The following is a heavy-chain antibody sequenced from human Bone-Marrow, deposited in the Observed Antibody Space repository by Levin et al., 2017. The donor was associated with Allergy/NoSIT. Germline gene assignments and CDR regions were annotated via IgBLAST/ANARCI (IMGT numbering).Heavy chain of an antibody. J-gene: IGHJ4*02. V-gene: IGHV3-33*01. CDR1: GFPFSGRG. CDR3: ATVSVDRGGPWDYFTY. Sequence: TGGSLRLSCVASGFPFSGRGMHWVRQAPGKGLEWLAVIWHDGSNKYYGDSVKGRFTISRDNSKNTLYLQMNSLSVEDTALYYCATVSVDRGGPWDYFTYWGQGTLVTVSS. D-gene: IGHD3-16*01. CDR2: IWHDGSNK.